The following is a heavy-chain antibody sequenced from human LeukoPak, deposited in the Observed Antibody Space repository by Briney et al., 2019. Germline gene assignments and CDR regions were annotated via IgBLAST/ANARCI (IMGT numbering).Heavy chain of an antibody. V-gene: IGHV3-15*07. CDR3: ITPLPYSAQ. D-gene: IGHD2-21*01. CDR2: IKPKTDGETT. J-gene: IGHJ4*02. CDR1: EFTFSSYS. Sequence: GGSLRLSCAASEFTFSSYSMNWVRQAPGKGPEWVGRIKPKTDGETTEYAAPVKDRFSISRDDSKSMMYLQMNSLKTEDTAVYYCITPLPYSAQGGQGTLVTVSS.